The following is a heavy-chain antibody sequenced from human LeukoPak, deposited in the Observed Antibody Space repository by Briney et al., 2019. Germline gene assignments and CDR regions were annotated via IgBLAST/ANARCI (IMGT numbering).Heavy chain of an antibody. Sequence: PGGSLRLSCAASGFTFSSYEMNWVRQAPGKWMEWVSYISSSGSTIYYADSVKGRFTISRDNAKNSLYLQMNSLRAEDTAVYYCARDAPPRSIAVAGGYYGMDVWGQGTTVTVSS. CDR3: ARDAPPRSIAVAGGYYGMDV. J-gene: IGHJ6*02. CDR1: GFTFSSYE. D-gene: IGHD6-19*01. CDR2: ISSSGSTI. V-gene: IGHV3-48*03.